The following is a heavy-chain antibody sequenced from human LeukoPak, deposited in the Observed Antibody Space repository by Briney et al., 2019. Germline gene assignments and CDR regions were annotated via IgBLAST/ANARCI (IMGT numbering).Heavy chain of an antibody. CDR3: ARGTQPNYYYGSGSPFDY. D-gene: IGHD3-10*01. CDR1: GYYISSGYY. V-gene: IGHV4-38-2*02. J-gene: IGHJ4*02. CDR2: IYHSGST. Sequence: PSETLSLTCTVSGYYISSGYYWAWIRQPPGKGLQWIGGIYHSGSTYYNPSLKSQVTISVDTSKNQFSLKLSSVTAADTAVYYCARGTQPNYYYGSGSPFDYWGQGTLVTVSS.